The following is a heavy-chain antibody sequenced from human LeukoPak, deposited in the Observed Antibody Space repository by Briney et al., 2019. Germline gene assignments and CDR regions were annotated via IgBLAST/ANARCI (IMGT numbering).Heavy chain of an antibody. J-gene: IGHJ6*03. CDR3: AKDWGDGYNTMDYYYYYMDV. D-gene: IGHD5-24*01. CDR1: GFTFSSYG. V-gene: IGHV3-30*02. Sequence: PGGSLRLSCAASGFTFSSYGMHGVRQAPAKGLEGVAFIRYDGSNKYYADSVKGRFTISRDNSKNTLYLQMNSLRAEDTAVYYCAKDWGDGYNTMDYYYYYMDVWGKGTTVTVSS. CDR2: IRYDGSNK.